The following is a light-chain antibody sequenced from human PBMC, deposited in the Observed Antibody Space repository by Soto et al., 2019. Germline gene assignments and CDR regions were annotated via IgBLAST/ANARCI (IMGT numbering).Light chain of an antibody. Sequence: DIQMTQSPSTLSASVGDRVTITCRASQTIDSWLAWYQQRPGKPPNLLIYKASTLASGVPTRFSGSGSGTEFTLTIHSLQPDDFATYYCQQYHSYSGTFGQGTKVEI. CDR1: QTIDSW. V-gene: IGKV1-5*03. J-gene: IGKJ1*01. CDR2: KAS. CDR3: QQYHSYSGT.